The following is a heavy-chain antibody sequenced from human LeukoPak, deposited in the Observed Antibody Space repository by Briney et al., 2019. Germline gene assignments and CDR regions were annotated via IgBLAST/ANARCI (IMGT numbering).Heavy chain of an antibody. D-gene: IGHD5-18*01. Sequence: GRSLRLPCAASGFIFSDYAMHWVRQAPGKGLEWVAVISHDGTKKYYADSAKGRFTISRDNPKNTLFLQMNSLKTEDTAAYYCARGDLIQLWSPSFDPWGQGTLVTVSS. CDR3: ARGDLIQLWSPSFDP. J-gene: IGHJ5*02. V-gene: IGHV3-30*04. CDR1: GFIFSDYA. CDR2: ISHDGTKK.